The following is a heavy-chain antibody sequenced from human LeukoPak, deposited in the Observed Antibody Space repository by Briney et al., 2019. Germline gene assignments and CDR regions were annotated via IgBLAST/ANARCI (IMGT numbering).Heavy chain of an antibody. CDR2: VSYTGVT. CDR1: GGSISSDRFY. Sequence: SQTLSLTCAVSGGSISSDRFYWGWIRQPPGKGLEWIGSVSYTGVTYHNPSLQSRVTISLDTSKRQFSLKLNSVTAADTAVYSCARDSNIARFYFWGQGTLVTVSS. V-gene: IGHV4-39*07. J-gene: IGHJ4*02. D-gene: IGHD2/OR15-2a*01. CDR3: ARDSNIARFYF.